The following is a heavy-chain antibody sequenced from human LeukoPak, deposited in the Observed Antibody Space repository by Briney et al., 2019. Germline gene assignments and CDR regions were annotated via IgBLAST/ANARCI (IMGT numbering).Heavy chain of an antibody. CDR3: ARDIAVAGRPTMNAFDI. Sequence: PGGSLRLSCAASGFTFSSYSMNWVRQAPGKGLEWVSSISSSSSYIYYADSVKGRFTISRDNSKNTLYLQMNSLRAEDTAVYYCARDIAVAGRPTMNAFDIWGQGTMVTVSS. D-gene: IGHD6-19*01. J-gene: IGHJ3*02. CDR2: ISSSSSYI. V-gene: IGHV3-21*01. CDR1: GFTFSSYS.